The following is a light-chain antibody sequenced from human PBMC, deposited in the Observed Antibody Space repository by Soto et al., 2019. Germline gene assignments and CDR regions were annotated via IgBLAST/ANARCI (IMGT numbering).Light chain of an antibody. V-gene: IGLV2-23*02. CDR3: CSYAGNSTFV. Sequence: QSVLTQPASVSGSPGQSITISCTGTSTNLANYNLVSWYQQYPGKAPKLIIYEVNKRPSGFSNRFSGAKSGNTASLTISGLQAEDEADYYCCSYAGNSTFVFGTGNKVTVL. J-gene: IGLJ1*01. CDR1: STNLANYNL. CDR2: EVN.